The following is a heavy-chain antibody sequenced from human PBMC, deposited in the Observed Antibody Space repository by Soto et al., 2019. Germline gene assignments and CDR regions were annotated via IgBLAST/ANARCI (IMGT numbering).Heavy chain of an antibody. J-gene: IGHJ6*03. V-gene: IGHV4-59*01. D-gene: IGHD2-2*01. CDR3: ARDVVDCSSTSYYYYYYYMDV. CDR2: IYYSGST. Sequence: SETLSLTCTVSGGSISSYYWSWIRQPPGKGLEWIGYIYYSGSTNYNPSLKSRVTISVDTSKNQFSLKLSSVTAADTAVYYCARDVVDCSSTSYYYYYYYMDVWGKGTTVTVSS. CDR1: GGSISSYY.